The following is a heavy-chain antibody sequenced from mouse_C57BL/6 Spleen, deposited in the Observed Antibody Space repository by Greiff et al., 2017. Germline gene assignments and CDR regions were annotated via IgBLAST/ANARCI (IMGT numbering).Heavy chain of an antibody. Sequence: QVQLQQPGAELVMPGASVKLSCKASGYTFTSYWMHWVKQRPGQGLEWIGEIDPSDSYTNYNQKFKGKSTLTVDKSSSTAYMQLSILTSEASAVYVCARLRGDYDKRFAYWGQGTLVTVSA. CDR2: IDPSDSYT. CDR3: ARLRGDYDKRFAY. CDR1: GYTFTSYW. J-gene: IGHJ3*01. V-gene: IGHV1-69*01. D-gene: IGHD2-4*01.